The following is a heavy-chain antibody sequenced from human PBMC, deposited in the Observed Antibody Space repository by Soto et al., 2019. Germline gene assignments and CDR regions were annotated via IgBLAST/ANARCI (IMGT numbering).Heavy chain of an antibody. V-gene: IGHV4-59*01. CDR1: GGSISSYY. Sequence: PSETLSLTCTVSGGSISSYYWSWIRQPPGKGLEWIGYIYYSGSTNYNPSFKRRVTISVDTSKNQFSLKLSSVTAADTAVYYCARVIVVVPAAIGAVWLDPWGQGTLVTVSS. CDR3: ARVIVVVPAAIGAVWLDP. CDR2: IYYSGST. J-gene: IGHJ5*02. D-gene: IGHD2-2*01.